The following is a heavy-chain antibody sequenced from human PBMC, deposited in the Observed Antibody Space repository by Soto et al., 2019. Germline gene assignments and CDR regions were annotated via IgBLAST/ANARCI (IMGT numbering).Heavy chain of an antibody. D-gene: IGHD5-12*01. CDR3: ARRDGSTFNWLDS. CDR2: MNPNSGNT. J-gene: IGHJ5*01. V-gene: IGHV1-8*01. CDR1: GYTFATYD. Sequence: QVQLVQSGAEVKTPGASVKVSCKASGYTFATYDINWVRQAPGQGLEWMGWMNPNSGNTGYAQKFQGRLTMTGDTALSIAHMELSSLRNEDTAVYYCARRDGSTFNWLDSWGQGTLVTVSA.